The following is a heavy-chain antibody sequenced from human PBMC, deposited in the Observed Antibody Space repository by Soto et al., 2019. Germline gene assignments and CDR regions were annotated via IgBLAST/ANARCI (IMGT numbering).Heavy chain of an antibody. J-gene: IGHJ6*02. Sequence: GGSLRLSCAASGFTFSIYSMNWVRQAPGKGLEWFSYITSDTLTIKYTDSVKGRFTISRDNAKNSLYLQMNSLRDEDTAVYYCARADSGYAHGYYYYGMDVWGQGTTVTVSS. CDR2: ITSDTLTI. CDR3: ARADSGYAHGYYYYGMDV. V-gene: IGHV3-48*02. CDR1: GFTFSIYS. D-gene: IGHD5-12*01.